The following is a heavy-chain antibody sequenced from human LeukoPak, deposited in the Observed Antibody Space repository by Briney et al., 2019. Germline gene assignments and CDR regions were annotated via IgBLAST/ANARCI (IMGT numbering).Heavy chain of an antibody. CDR3: ARGGSSWSFDY. V-gene: IGHV1-18*01. J-gene: IGHJ4*02. D-gene: IGHD6-13*01. Sequence: ASLKVSCKAPGYTFTTHVISWVRQAPGQGPELMGCISAHNVNTNYAQKLQGRVTMTTDTSTRTAYMELRSLRSDDTAVYYCARGGSSWSFDYWGQGTLVTVSS. CDR1: GYTFTTHV. CDR2: ISAHNVNT.